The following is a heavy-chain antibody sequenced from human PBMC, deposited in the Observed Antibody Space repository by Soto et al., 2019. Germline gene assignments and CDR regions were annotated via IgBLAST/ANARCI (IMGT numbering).Heavy chain of an antibody. D-gene: IGHD3-10*01. CDR2: INHSGST. J-gene: IGHJ6*02. Sequence: SETLSLTCAVFGGSFSGYYWNWIRQPPGKGLEWIGEINHSGSTNYNPSLKSRVTISVDTSKNQFSLRLNSVTAADTAVYYCTRGRTNMVRGVIRYYYYGMDVWGQGTTVTVSS. CDR1: GGSFSGYY. CDR3: TRGRTNMVRGVIRYYYYGMDV. V-gene: IGHV4-34*01.